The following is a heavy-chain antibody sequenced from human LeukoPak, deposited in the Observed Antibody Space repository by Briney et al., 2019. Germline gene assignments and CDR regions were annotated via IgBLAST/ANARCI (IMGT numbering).Heavy chain of an antibody. CDR3: ARDYGLATVEAYYFDY. Sequence: ASVKVSCKASGYSFTSYYMHWVRQAPGHGLEWMGMIKPNGDSTTYAQKFQGRVTMIRDTSTSTVYMEPSSLRSEDTALYYCARDYGLATVEAYYFDYWGQGTLVSVSS. CDR1: GYSFTSYY. V-gene: IGHV1-46*01. CDR2: IKPNGDST. D-gene: IGHD2-21*01. J-gene: IGHJ4*02.